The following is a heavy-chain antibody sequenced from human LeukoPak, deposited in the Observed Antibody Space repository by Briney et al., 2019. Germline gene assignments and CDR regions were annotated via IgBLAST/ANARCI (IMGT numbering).Heavy chain of an antibody. Sequence: GGSLRLSCAASGFTFSSYEMNWVRQAPGKGLEWVSYISSSGSTIYYADSLKGRFTISRDNAKNSLYLQMNSLRAEDTAVYYCARESGYGSGNYFDYWGQGTLVTVSS. CDR1: GFTFSSYE. D-gene: IGHD3-10*01. CDR2: ISSSGSTI. V-gene: IGHV3-48*03. J-gene: IGHJ4*02. CDR3: ARESGYGSGNYFDY.